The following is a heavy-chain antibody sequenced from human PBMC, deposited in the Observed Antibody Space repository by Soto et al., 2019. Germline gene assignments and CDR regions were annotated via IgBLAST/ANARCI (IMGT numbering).Heavy chain of an antibody. Sequence: QVHLVQSGTEVKKPGSSVKVSCKASGGTFSYYSFSWVRQAPGQGLEWMGRIITLSNRTTYAQKFQHRVTISANKSTGTAYMDLSRLRSEDTAVYFCAVMNQDNNVVIPITMSYFDLWLRGTLVTVSS. D-gene: IGHD3-10*02. CDR2: IITLSNRT. V-gene: IGHV1-69*02. CDR3: AVMNQDNNVVIPITMSYFDL. CDR1: GGTFSYYS. J-gene: IGHJ2*01.